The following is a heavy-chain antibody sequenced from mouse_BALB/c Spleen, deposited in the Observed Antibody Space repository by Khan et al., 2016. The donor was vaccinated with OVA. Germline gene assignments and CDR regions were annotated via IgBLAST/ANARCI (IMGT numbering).Heavy chain of an antibody. Sequence: VQLQESGPGLVAPSQSLSITCTVSGFSLTSYGVHWVRQPPGKGLEWLGVIWAGGSTNYNSALMSRLSISKDNSKDQVFLKMNSLQTDDTALYYCAGLEDIWGQGTTLTVSS. V-gene: IGHV2-9*02. CDR3: AGLEDI. D-gene: IGHD1-3*01. J-gene: IGHJ2*01. CDR2: IWAGGST. CDR1: GFSLTSYG.